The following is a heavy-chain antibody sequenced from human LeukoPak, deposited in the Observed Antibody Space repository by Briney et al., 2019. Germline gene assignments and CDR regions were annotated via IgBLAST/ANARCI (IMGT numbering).Heavy chain of an antibody. V-gene: IGHV1-2*06. D-gene: IGHD6-6*01. CDR1: GYTFTCYY. CDR2: INPNSGGT. CDR3: ARVRIAALNWFDP. J-gene: IGHJ5*02. Sequence: ASVKVSCKASGYTFTCYYMHWVRQAPGQGLEWMGRINPNSGGTNYAQKFQGRVTMTRDTSISTAYMELSRLRSDDTAVYYCARVRIAALNWFDPWGQGTLVTVSS.